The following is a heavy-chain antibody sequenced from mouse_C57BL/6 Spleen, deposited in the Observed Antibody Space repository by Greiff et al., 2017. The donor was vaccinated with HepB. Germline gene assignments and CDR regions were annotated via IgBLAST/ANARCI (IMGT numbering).Heavy chain of an antibody. Sequence: EVQLQQSGPVLVKPGASVKMSCKASGYTFTDYYMNWVKQSHGKSLEWIGVINPYNGGTSYNQKCKGKATLTVDKSSSTAYMELNSLTSEDSAVYYCASSPILLRGYAMDYWGQGTSVTVSS. CDR2: INPYNGGT. CDR3: ASSPILLRGYAMDY. D-gene: IGHD1-1*01. J-gene: IGHJ4*01. CDR1: GYTFTDYY. V-gene: IGHV1-19*01.